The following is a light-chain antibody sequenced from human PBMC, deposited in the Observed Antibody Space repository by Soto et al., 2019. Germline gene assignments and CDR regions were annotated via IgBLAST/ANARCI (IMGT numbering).Light chain of an antibody. CDR3: QRYGGSPPVT. J-gene: IGKJ4*01. CDR2: SAS. Sequence: EVVLMLSPGTLSVSPGERATLSCRASQSFSSSNLAWYQHKPGQPPKLIVYSASRRATGIPDRFSGSGSGTDFALTISRLEPEDFALYYCQRYGGSPPVTFGGGTKVDIK. V-gene: IGKV3-20*01. CDR1: QSFSSSN.